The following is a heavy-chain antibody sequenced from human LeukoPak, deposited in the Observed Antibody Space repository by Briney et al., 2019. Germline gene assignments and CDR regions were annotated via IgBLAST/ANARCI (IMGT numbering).Heavy chain of an antibody. V-gene: IGHV1-2*02. CDR3: ATALWFGEPIESRFDY. CDR1: GYTFTGYY. J-gene: IGHJ4*02. CDR2: INPNSGGT. Sequence: ASVKVSCKASGYTFTGYYMHWVRQAPGQGLEWMGWINPNSGGTNYAQKFQGRVTMTRDTSISTAYMELSRLRSEDTAVYYCATALWFGEPIESRFDYWGQGTLVTVSS. D-gene: IGHD3-10*01.